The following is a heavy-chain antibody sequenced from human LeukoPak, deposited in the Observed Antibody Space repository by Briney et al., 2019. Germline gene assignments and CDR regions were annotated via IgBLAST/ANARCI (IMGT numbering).Heavy chain of an antibody. J-gene: IGHJ4*02. CDR1: GFTFSSYG. D-gene: IGHD3-10*01. V-gene: IGHV3-30*18. CDR3: AKDRTRVRGVTNYYFDY. Sequence: QSGGSLRLSCAASGFTFSSYGMHWVRQAPGKGLEWVAVISYDGSNKYYADSVKGRFTISRDNSKNTLYLQMNSLRAEDTAVYYCAKDRTRVRGVTNYYFDYWGQGTLVTVSS. CDR2: ISYDGSNK.